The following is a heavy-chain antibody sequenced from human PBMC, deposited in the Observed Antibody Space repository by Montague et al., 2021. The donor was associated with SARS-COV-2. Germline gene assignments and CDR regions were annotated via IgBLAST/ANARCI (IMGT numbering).Heavy chain of an antibody. D-gene: IGHD3-22*01. CDR3: AQDSYSSGWVEVDDYFEH. CDR1: GFTFSSSA. Sequence: SLRLSCAASGFTFSSSAMSWVRQAPGKGLEWVSLISGSAGTTYXXXSXXXRFXISRDNSKNTVHLQMNSLRVEDTAVYYCAQDSYSSGWVEVDDYFEHWGQGALVTVSS. J-gene: IGHJ1*01. V-gene: IGHV3-23*01. CDR2: ISGSAGTT.